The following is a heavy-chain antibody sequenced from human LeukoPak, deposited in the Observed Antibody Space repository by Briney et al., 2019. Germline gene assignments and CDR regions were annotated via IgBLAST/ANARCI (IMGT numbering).Heavy chain of an antibody. J-gene: IGHJ2*01. V-gene: IGHV3-23*01. CDR1: GFTFSTYA. Sequence: GGSLRLSCAASGFTFSTYAMTWVRQAPGKGLEWVSSITGSGDGTSAADSVTGRFTISRDNSKNTLYLQMNSLRAEDTAVYYCAKDSSSWSPWYFDLWGRGTLVTVSS. CDR3: AKDSSSWSPWYFDL. CDR2: ITGSGDGT. D-gene: IGHD6-13*01.